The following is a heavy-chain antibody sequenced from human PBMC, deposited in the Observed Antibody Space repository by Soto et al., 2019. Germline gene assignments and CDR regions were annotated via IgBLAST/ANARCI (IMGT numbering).Heavy chain of an antibody. CDR3: ARGLAATDI. Sequence: SVKVSCKASGHSFTGHGFRWARQDPRQGLEWMEWITVYKGNTDYAKKFQGRVTTSTDKSTNTAYMFLASQRPDYTAVYYCARGLAATDIWGQGTLVTVSS. D-gene: IGHD2-15*01. CDR2: ITVYKGNT. CDR1: GHSFTGHG. V-gene: IGHV1-18*04. J-gene: IGHJ4*02.